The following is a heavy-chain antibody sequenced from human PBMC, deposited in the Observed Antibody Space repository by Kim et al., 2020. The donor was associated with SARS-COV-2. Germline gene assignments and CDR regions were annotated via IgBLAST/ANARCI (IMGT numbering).Heavy chain of an antibody. D-gene: IGHD6-25*01. CDR3: ASPLLFSGTWYGVDV. J-gene: IGHJ6*02. CDR1: GYNFPNFW. CDR2: IYPADSDT. V-gene: IGHV5-51*01. Sequence: GESLKISCKGSGYNFPNFWIGWVRQMPGKGLEWMGIIYPADSDTRYSPSFQGQVTISVDKSITTAYLQWTSLKASDTAIYYCASPLLFSGTWYGVDVWGQGTTVTGSS.